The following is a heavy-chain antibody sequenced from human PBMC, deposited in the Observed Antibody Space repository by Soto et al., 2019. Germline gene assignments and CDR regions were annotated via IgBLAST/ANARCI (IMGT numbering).Heavy chain of an antibody. J-gene: IGHJ5*02. D-gene: IGHD6-6*01. Sequence: GGSLRLSCAASGFTFSSYGMHWVRQAPGKGLEWVAVISYDGSNKYYADSVKGRFTISRDNSKNTLYLQMNSLRAEDTAVYYCVRSWFDPWGQGTLVTVSS. CDR3: VRSWFDP. CDR1: GFTFSSYG. CDR2: ISYDGSNK. V-gene: IGHV3-30*03.